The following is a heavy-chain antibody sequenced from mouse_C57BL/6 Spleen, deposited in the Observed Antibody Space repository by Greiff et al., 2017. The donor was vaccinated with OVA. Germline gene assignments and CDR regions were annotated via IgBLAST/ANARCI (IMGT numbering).Heavy chain of an antibody. CDR2: IDPETGGT. Sequence: VKLMESGAELVRPGASVTLSCKASGYTFTDYEMHWVKQTPVHGLEWIGAIDPETGGTAYNQKFKGKAILTADKSSSTAYMELRSLTSEDSAVYYCTRLFDYDAWFAYWGQGTLVTVSA. CDR1: GYTFTDYE. V-gene: IGHV1-15*01. D-gene: IGHD2-4*01. CDR3: TRLFDYDAWFAY. J-gene: IGHJ3*01.